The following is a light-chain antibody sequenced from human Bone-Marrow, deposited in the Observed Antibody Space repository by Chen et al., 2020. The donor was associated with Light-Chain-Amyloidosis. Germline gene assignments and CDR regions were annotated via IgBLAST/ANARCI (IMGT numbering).Light chain of an antibody. CDR1: TIGSTS. J-gene: IGLJ3*02. CDR3: QVGDRNSDRPV. Sequence: SYVLTQPSSVSVAPGQTATIACGGNTIGSTSVHWYQQTPGQARLLVVYDDSDRPSGIPERLSCSSSGNTGTLTISRVEAGDEADYYWQVGDRNSDRPVFGGGTKLTVL. V-gene: IGLV3-21*02. CDR2: DDS.